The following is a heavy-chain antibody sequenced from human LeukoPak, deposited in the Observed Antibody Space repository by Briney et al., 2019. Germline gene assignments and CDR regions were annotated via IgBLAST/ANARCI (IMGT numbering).Heavy chain of an antibody. J-gene: IGHJ4*02. CDR3: ARDLIIGGRGYYFDL. D-gene: IGHD6-25*01. CDR1: GFRFRNYA. Sequence: GGSLRLSCAGSGFRFRNYAMSWVRQTPGKSLEWVSSIDGDGDRTYYADSVKGRFIISRDSSNDTLHLQMSSLRVEDTAVYYCARDLIIGGRGYYFDLWGQGTLVTVSS. V-gene: IGHV3-23*01. CDR2: IDGDGDRT.